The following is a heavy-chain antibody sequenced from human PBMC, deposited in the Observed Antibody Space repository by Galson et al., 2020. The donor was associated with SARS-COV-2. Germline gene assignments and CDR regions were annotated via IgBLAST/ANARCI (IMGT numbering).Heavy chain of an antibody. J-gene: IGHJ5*02. CDR1: GFIFNTYN. CDR2: ISSGSNTI. V-gene: IGHV3-48*02. D-gene: IGHD1-26*01. Sequence: GESLKISCAASGFIFNTYNMNWVRQAPGKGPEWVAYISSGSNTIHYTDSVKGRFTISRDNANNLLYLQMNSLRDEDTALYYCARDRSGSYQVGIWFDPRGQGTLVTVSS. CDR3: ARDRSGSYQVGIWFDP.